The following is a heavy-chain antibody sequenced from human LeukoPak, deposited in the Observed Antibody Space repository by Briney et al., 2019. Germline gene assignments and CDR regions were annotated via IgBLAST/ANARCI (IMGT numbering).Heavy chain of an antibody. Sequence: GGSLRLSCAASGFTLSSYGIHWVRQAPGKGLDWVAIISDDGTSKHYADSVKGRLTVSRDNSKNTVYLQMNSLRTEDTAVYYCAKALLSYLDYWGQGTLVTVSS. CDR3: AKALLSYLDY. CDR1: GFTLSSYG. CDR2: ISDDGTSK. V-gene: IGHV3-30*18. J-gene: IGHJ4*02.